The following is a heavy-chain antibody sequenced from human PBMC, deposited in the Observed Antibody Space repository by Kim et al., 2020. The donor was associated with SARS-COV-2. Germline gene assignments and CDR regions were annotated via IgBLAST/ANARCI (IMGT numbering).Heavy chain of an antibody. Sequence: SVKGRFTISRDNAKNSLYLQMNSLRAEDTAVYYCARGGLRRVYYYGMDVWGQGTTVTVSS. V-gene: IGHV3-11*06. J-gene: IGHJ6*02. CDR3: ARGGLRRVYYYGMDV. D-gene: IGHD5-12*01.